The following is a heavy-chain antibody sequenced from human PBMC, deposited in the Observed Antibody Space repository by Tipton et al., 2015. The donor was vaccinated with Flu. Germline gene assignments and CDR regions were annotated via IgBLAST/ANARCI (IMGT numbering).Heavy chain of an antibody. V-gene: IGHV4-61*02. CDR3: ARHTNKSNWLDP. Sequence: LRLSCTVSGGSISSGSYYWSWIRQPAGKGLEWIGRIYTSGSTNYNPSLKSRVTISVDTSKNQFSLKLSSVTAADTAVYYCARHTNKSNWLDPWGQGTLVTVSS. CDR1: GGSISSGSYY. J-gene: IGHJ5*02. CDR2: IYTSGST. D-gene: IGHD2/OR15-2a*01.